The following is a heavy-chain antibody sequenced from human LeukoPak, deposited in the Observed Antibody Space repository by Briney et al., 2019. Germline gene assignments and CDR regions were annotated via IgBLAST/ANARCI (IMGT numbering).Heavy chain of an antibody. D-gene: IGHD4-17*01. CDR3: ARRVYGDYGNWFDP. Sequence: PSETLSLTCTVSGGYTGIHYWSWIRQSAGKGLEWIGRISPSGTTHYNPSLKSRVTISVDTSKNQFSLKLGSVTAADTAVYYCARRVYGDYGNWFDPWGQGTLVTVSS. J-gene: IGHJ5*02. CDR1: GGYTGIHY. V-gene: IGHV4-4*07. CDR2: ISPSGTT.